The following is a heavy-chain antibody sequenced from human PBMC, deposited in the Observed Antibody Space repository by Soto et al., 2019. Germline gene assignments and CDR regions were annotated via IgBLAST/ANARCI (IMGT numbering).Heavy chain of an antibody. Sequence: GGSLRLSCAASGFPFSSYGMHWVRQAPGKGLEWVAVIWYDGSNKYYADSVKGRFTISRDNSKNTLYLQMNSLRAEDTAVYYCARDPDLWFGARIFDYWGQGTLVTVSS. CDR2: IWYDGSNK. D-gene: IGHD3-10*01. V-gene: IGHV3-33*01. J-gene: IGHJ4*02. CDR3: ARDPDLWFGARIFDY. CDR1: GFPFSSYG.